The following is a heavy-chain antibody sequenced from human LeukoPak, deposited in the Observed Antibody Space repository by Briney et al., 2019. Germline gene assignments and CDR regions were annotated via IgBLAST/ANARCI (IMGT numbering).Heavy chain of an antibody. CDR2: INSDGSST. Sequence: GGSLRLSCAASGFTFSSYWMHWVRQAPGKGLVWVSRINSDGSSTSYADSVKGRFTISRDNAKNTLYLQMNSLRAEDMAVYYCARTADDGSSWYTDFDYWGQGTLVTVSS. J-gene: IGHJ4*02. CDR1: GFTFSSYW. V-gene: IGHV3-74*01. CDR3: ARTADDGSSWYTDFDY. D-gene: IGHD6-13*01.